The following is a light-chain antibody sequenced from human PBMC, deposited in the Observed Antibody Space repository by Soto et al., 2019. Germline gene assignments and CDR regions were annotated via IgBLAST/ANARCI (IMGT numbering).Light chain of an antibody. CDR3: QQYNSYRT. V-gene: IGKV1-5*03. CDR2: QAS. CDR1: QSINTW. Sequence: DIQMTQSPSTLSASVGDRVTITCRASQSINTWLAWYQQKPGIAPKLLIYQASSLKSGVPSRFSGSGSGTEFTLTISSLQPDDFATYYRQQYNSYRTFGQGTKVDIK. J-gene: IGKJ1*01.